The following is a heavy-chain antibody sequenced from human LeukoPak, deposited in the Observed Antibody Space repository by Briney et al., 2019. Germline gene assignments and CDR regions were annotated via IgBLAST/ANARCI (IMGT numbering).Heavy chain of an antibody. J-gene: IGHJ5*02. V-gene: IGHV4-59*01. D-gene: IGHD6-13*01. CDR2: IYYSGST. CDR1: GGSISSYY. Sequence: PSETLSLTRTVSGGSISSYYWSWIRQPPGKGLEWIGYIYYSGSTNYNPSLKSRVTISVDTSKNQFSLKLSSVTAADTAVYYCARVGLRVAAADLWGQGTLVTVSS. CDR3: ARVGLRVAAADL.